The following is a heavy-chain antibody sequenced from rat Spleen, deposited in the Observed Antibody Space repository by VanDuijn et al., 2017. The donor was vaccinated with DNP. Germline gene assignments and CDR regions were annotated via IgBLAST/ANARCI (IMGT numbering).Heavy chain of an antibody. J-gene: IGHJ2*01. CDR2: ISYDGSST. CDR3: ARRRYFDY. CDR1: GFTFSDYN. V-gene: IGHV5-7*01. Sequence: EVQLVESGGGLVQPGRSLKLSCAASGFTFSDYNMAWVRQAPKKGLEWVATISYDGSSTYYRDSVKGRFTISRDNAKSTLYLQMDSLRSEDTATYYCARRRYFDYWGQGVMVTVSS.